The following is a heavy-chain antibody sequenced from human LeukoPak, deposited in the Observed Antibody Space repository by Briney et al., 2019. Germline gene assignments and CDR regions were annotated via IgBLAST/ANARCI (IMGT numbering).Heavy chain of an antibody. CDR1: GGTFSSYA. D-gene: IGHD5-24*01. V-gene: IGHV1-69*10. Sequence: SVKVSRKPSGGTFSSYAISSVRQAPGHRLEWMGGSIPIAGITSCAPKFQGRVTINEDKSTSTAYMDLSSLISADTAVFYCARDTAGDDSGGFDIWGRGTLVTVSS. CDR3: ARDTAGDDSGGFDI. CDR2: SIPIAGIT. J-gene: IGHJ3*02.